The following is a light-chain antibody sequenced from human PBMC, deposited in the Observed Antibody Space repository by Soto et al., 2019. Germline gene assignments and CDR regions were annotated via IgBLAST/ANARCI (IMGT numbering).Light chain of an antibody. CDR3: SSDAGNYNYV. Sequence: QSVLTQPPSASGSLGQSVTIPCTGTSSDVGGYDHVSWYQQHPGKAPKLMIYEVTKRPAGGPDRFSGSKSGNTASLTVSGLQAEDEADYYCSSDAGNYNYVFGTGTKGTVL. CDR2: EVT. CDR1: SSDVGGYDH. V-gene: IGLV2-8*01. J-gene: IGLJ1*01.